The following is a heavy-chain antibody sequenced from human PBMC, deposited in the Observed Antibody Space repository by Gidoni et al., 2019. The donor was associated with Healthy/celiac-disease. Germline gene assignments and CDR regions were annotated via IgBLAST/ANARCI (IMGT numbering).Heavy chain of an antibody. J-gene: IGHJ4*02. Sequence: QVQLQESGPGLVKPSQTLSLTCTVSGGSISSGSYYWRWIRQPAGKGLEWIGRIYTSGSTNYNPSLKSRVTISVDTSKNQFSLKLSSVTAADTAVYYCARDRYYYDSSGTYYFDYWGQGTLVTVSS. CDR3: ARDRYYYDSSGTYYFDY. V-gene: IGHV4-61*02. D-gene: IGHD3-22*01. CDR1: GGSISSGSYY. CDR2: IYTSGST.